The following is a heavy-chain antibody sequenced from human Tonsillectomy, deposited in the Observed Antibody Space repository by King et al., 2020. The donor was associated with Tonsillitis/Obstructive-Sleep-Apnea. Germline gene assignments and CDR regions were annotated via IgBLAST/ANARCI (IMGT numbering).Heavy chain of an antibody. Sequence: LQLVQSGGGVVQPGRSLRLSCAASGFTFSNYGMHWVRQAPGKGLEWVAFISFDGSNKYYADSVKGRFTISRDNSKNTLYLQMSSLRAEDTAVYYCAKNRILPADIHNHFYYGRDVGGQGTTVTVSS. D-gene: IGHD2-15*01. CDR1: GFTFSNYG. J-gene: IGHJ6*02. CDR3: AKNRILPADIHNHFYYGRDV. CDR2: ISFDGSNK. V-gene: IGHV3-30*18.